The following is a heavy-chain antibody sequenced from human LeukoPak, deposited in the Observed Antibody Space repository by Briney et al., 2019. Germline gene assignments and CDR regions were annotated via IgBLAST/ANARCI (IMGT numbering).Heavy chain of an antibody. J-gene: IGHJ4*02. CDR3: ARRGMVRGVIIFDY. V-gene: IGHV4-39*01. D-gene: IGHD3-10*01. CDR2: IYYSGST. CDR1: GGSISNSSYY. Sequence: SETLSLTCTVSGGSISNSSYYWGWIRQPPGKGLEWLGSIYYSGSTYYNPSLKSRVTISVDTSKNQFSLKLSAVTAADTAVYYCARRGMVRGVIIFDYWGQGTLVTVSS.